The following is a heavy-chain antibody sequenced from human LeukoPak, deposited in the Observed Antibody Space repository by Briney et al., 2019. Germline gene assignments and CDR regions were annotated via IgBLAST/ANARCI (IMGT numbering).Heavy chain of an antibody. CDR1: GYSFTSYW. CDR2: IYPGDSDT. V-gene: IGHV5-51*01. D-gene: IGHD4-17*01. Sequence: GESLKISCKASGYSFTSYWIGWVRQMPGKGLEWMGIIYPGDSDTRYSPSFQGQVTISADRSISTAYLQWSSLKASDTAMYYCARSTTVTMDFSWFDPWGQGTLVTVSS. J-gene: IGHJ5*02. CDR3: ARSTTVTMDFSWFDP.